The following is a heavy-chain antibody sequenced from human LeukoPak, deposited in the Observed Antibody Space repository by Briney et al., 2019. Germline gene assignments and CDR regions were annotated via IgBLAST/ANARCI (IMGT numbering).Heavy chain of an antibody. CDR2: IKQDGSEK. CDR1: GFTFSSYW. Sequence: PGGSLRLSCAASGFTFSSYWMSWVRQAPGKGLGWVANIKQDGSEKYYADSVKGRFTISRDNAKNSLYLQMNSLRAEDTALYYCAKDTHYGGNPNHDAFDIWGQGTMVTVSS. V-gene: IGHV3-7*03. CDR3: AKDTHYGGNPNHDAFDI. D-gene: IGHD4-23*01. J-gene: IGHJ3*02.